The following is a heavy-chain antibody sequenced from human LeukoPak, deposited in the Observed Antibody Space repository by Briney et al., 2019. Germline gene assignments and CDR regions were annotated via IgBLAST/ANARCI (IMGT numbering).Heavy chain of an antibody. D-gene: IGHD6-6*01. Sequence: GGSLRLSCAASGFTFSSYWMHWVRQAPGKGLVWVSLINSDGSRTSYADSVKGRFTISRDNAKNSLYLQMNSLRAEDTAVYYCARSGRSSSDYWGQGTLVTVSS. CDR3: ARSGRSSSDY. J-gene: IGHJ4*02. CDR1: GFTFSSYW. V-gene: IGHV3-74*01. CDR2: INSDGSRT.